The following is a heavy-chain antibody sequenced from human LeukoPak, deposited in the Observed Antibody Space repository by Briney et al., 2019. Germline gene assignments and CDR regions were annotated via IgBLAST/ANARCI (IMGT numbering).Heavy chain of an antibody. CDR2: ISGRVGST. Sequence: PGGSLTLSCAVSGLTLSNYGMSRVRQAPGKELEWVAGISGRVGSTDYSDSVKVRLTTSTVNTNDTLFLQMNSLRAEDTAVYFCAKRGVVIRVILVGFHKEAYYFDSWGQGALVTVSS. CDR3: AKRGVVIRVILVGFHKEAYYFDS. V-gene: IGHV3-23*01. D-gene: IGHD3-22*01. CDR1: GLTLSNYG. J-gene: IGHJ4*02.